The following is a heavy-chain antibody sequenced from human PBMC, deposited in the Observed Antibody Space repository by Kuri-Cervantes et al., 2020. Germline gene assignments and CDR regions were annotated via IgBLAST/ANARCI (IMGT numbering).Heavy chain of an antibody. D-gene: IGHD3-22*01. J-gene: IGHJ6*02. CDR2: IWYDGSNK. V-gene: IGHV3-33*01. Sequence: GESLKISCAASGFTFSSYGMHWVRQAPGKGLELVAVIWYDGSNKYYADSVKGRFTISRDNSKNTLYLQMNSLRAEDTAVYYCARDEAPVILGMDVWGQGTTVTVSS. CDR1: GFTFSSYG. CDR3: ARDEAPVILGMDV.